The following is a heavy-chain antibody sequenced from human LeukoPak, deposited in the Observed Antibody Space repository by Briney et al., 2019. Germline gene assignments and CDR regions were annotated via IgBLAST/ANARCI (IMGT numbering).Heavy chain of an antibody. D-gene: IGHD3-22*01. J-gene: IGHJ4*02. V-gene: IGHV1-2*02. CDR3: ARRDSGYDRYYFDN. CDR2: INPNSGGG. CDR1: GYTFTDNY. Sequence: GASVKVSCKASGYTFTDNYMHWVRQAPGQGLEWMGWINPNSGGGNYPPRFQGRVTMTRDTSISTVYIELISLRSDDTAVYYCARRDSGYDRYYFDNWGQGTLVTVSS.